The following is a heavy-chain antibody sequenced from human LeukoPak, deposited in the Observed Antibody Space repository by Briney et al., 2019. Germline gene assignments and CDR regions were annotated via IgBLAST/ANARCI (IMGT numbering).Heavy chain of an antibody. CDR3: AKRGIVIRGLLIIGFHKEAYYFDH. J-gene: IGHJ4*02. Sequence: GGSLRLSCAASGFTFSGYWMSWVRQAPGKGLEWVSGISGGAGGTSYADSVKGRFTISRDNSRNTVYLQMHNLRAEDTAVYFCAKRGIVIRGLLIIGFHKEAYYFDHWGQGILVTVSS. V-gene: IGHV3-23*01. D-gene: IGHD3-10*01. CDR2: ISGGAGGT. CDR1: GFTFSGYW.